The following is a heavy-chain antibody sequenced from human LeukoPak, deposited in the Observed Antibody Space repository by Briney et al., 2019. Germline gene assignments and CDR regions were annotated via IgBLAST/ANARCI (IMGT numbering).Heavy chain of an antibody. Sequence: SETLSLTCTVSGGSISSSSYYWGWIRQPPGKGLEWIGSIYYSGSTYYNPSLKSRVTISVDTSKNQFSLKLSSATAADTAVYYCAREGLDSSGYYFDYWGQGTLVTVSS. V-gene: IGHV4-39*07. CDR2: IYYSGST. CDR3: AREGLDSSGYYFDY. CDR1: GGSISSSSYY. D-gene: IGHD3-22*01. J-gene: IGHJ4*02.